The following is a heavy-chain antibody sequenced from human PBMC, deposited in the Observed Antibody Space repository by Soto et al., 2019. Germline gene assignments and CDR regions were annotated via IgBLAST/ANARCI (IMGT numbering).Heavy chain of an antibody. CDR1: GGSFSGYY. V-gene: IGHV4-34*01. J-gene: IGHJ5*02. D-gene: IGHD6-6*01. CDR3: ARGGRYSSSPRWFDP. Sequence: QVQLQQWGAGLLKPSETLSLTCAVYGGSFSGYYWSWIRQPPGKGLAWIGEINHSGSTNYNPSLKSRVTISVDTSKNQFSLKLSSVTAADTAVYYCARGGRYSSSPRWFDPWGQGTLVTVSS. CDR2: INHSGST.